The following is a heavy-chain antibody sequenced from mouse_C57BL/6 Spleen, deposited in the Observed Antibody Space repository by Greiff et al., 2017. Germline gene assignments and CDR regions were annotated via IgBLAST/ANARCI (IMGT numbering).Heavy chain of an antibody. CDR2: IYPYNGDS. V-gene: IGHV1-31*01. CDR3: ARGEITGY. J-gene: IGHJ2*01. CDR1: GYSFTGYY. D-gene: IGHD2-4*01. Sequence: VQLQQSGPELVKPGASVKISCKASGYSFTGYYMNWVKQSHGNILEWIGYIYPYNGDSSYNEKFKGKATLTVDKSSSTAYMELRSLTSEDSAVYCCARGEITGYWGQGTTLTVSS.